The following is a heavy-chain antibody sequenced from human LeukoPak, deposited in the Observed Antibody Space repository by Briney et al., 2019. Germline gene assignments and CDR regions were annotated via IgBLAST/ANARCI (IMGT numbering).Heavy chain of an antibody. Sequence: GASVKVSCKASGHTFTSYYLHWVRQAPGQGLEWMGIINPNGGSTSYAQKFQGRVTMTRDTSTSTVYMELSSLRSEDTAVYYCARDGSGSGSYGSQPIDYWGQGTLVTVSS. V-gene: IGHV1-46*01. J-gene: IGHJ4*02. CDR1: GHTFTSYY. CDR3: ARDGSGSGSYGSQPIDY. D-gene: IGHD3-10*01. CDR2: INPNGGST.